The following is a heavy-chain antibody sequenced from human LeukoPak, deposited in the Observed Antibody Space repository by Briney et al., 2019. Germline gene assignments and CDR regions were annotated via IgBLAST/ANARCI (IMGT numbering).Heavy chain of an antibody. J-gene: IGHJ6*03. D-gene: IGHD3-3*01. CDR3: ATNTIFGVVPGYYYMDV. CDR1: GGTFNSYA. CDR2: IIPIFGTA. Sequence: ASVKVSCKASGGTFNSYAISWVRQAPGQGLKWMGGIIPIFGTANYAQKFQGRVTITTDESTSTAYMELSSLRSEDTAVYYCATNTIFGVVPGYYYMDVWGKGTTVTVSS. V-gene: IGHV1-69*05.